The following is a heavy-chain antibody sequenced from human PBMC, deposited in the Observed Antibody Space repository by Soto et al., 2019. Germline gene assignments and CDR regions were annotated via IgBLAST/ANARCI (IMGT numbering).Heavy chain of an antibody. CDR2: IWYDGSNK. V-gene: IGHV3-33*01. D-gene: IGHD3-10*01. CDR3: SRPSYGSTYYYVMDV. J-gene: IGHJ6*02. CDR1: GFTFSNYG. Sequence: QVQLVESGGGVVQPGRSLRLSCAASGFTFSNYGMHWVRQAPGKGLEWVAVIWYDGSNKYYADSVQGRFTISRDNSKTTVYLQMHSLRAEDTAVYYCSRPSYGSTYYYVMDVWGQGTTVTVSS.